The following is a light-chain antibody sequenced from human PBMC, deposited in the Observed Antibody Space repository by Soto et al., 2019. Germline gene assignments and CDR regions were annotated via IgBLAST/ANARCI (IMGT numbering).Light chain of an antibody. CDR3: GTWDSSLSAVV. V-gene: IGLV1-51*01. J-gene: IGLJ2*01. CDR2: DNN. CDR1: SSNIGNNY. Sequence: QSVLTQPPSVSAAPGQKVTISCSGSSSNIGNNYLSCYQQLPGTAPKLLIYDNNKRPSGILDRFSGSKSGTSATLGITGLQTGDEADYYCGTWDSSLSAVVFGGGTKLTVL.